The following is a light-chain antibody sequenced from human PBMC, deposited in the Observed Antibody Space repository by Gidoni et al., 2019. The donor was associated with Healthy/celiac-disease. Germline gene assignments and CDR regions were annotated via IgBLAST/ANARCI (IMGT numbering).Light chain of an antibody. CDR3: QKYNSAPLT. CDR1: QGISNY. V-gene: IGKV1-27*01. CDR2: AAS. Sequence: TITCRASQGISNYLAWYQQKPGKVPKLLIYAASTLQSGVSSRFSGSGSGTDFTLTISSLQPEDVATYYCQKYNSAPLTFXQXTRLEIK. J-gene: IGKJ5*01.